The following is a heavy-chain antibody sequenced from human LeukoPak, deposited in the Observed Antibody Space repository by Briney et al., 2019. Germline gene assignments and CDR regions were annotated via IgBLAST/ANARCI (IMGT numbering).Heavy chain of an antibody. CDR3: AKDPGRGGSGSYTWGYFDY. CDR1: GFTFSSYA. D-gene: IGHD3-10*01. V-gene: IGHV3-23*01. J-gene: IGHJ4*01. Sequence: GGSLRLSCAASGFTFSSYAMSWVRQAPGKGLEWVSAISGSGGSTYYADSVKGRFTISRDNSKNTLYLQMNSLRAEDTAVYYCAKDPGRGGSGSYTWGYFDYWGQEPWSLSPQ. CDR2: ISGSGGST.